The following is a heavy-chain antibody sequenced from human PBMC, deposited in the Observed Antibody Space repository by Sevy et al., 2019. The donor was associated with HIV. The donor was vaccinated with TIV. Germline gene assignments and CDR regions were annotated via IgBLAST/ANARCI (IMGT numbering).Heavy chain of an antibody. CDR2: INKDGSEK. Sequence: GGSLRLSCAASGFTFSSYWMSWVRQAPGKGLEWVANINKDGSEKHYGDSVKGRVTISRDSSKNSLFLQVHSLRVEDTAVYYCARDSKADYNYCLEEMIAYWGQGTLVTVSS. D-gene: IGHD3-3*01. CDR1: GFTFSSYW. J-gene: IGHJ4*02. V-gene: IGHV3-7*01. CDR3: ARDSKADYNYCLEEMIAY.